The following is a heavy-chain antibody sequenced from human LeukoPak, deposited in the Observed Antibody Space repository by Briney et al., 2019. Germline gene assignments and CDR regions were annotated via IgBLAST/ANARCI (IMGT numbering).Heavy chain of an antibody. Sequence: VSARVSCKASGYTLTGYYMHWLRQAPGQGLEWMGWINPNSGDTNYAQKFQGRVTMTRDTSISTAYMELSRLTSDDTAVYYCAKNPYEYYFDYWGQGTLVTVSS. J-gene: IGHJ4*02. D-gene: IGHD5-12*01. CDR3: AKNPYEYYFDY. V-gene: IGHV1-2*02. CDR2: INPNSGDT. CDR1: GYTLTGYY.